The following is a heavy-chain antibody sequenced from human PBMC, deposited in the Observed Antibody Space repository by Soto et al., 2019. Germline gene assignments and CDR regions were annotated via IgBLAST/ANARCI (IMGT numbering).Heavy chain of an antibody. Sequence: QVQLVQSGAEVKKPGPSVKVSCKASGYTFTSYDINWVRQATGQGLEWMGWMNPNSGNTGYAQKFQGRVTMTRNTSISTAYMELSSLRSEDTAVYYCARLREAGGMFYYYYGMDVWGQGTTVTVSS. CDR1: GYTFTSYD. V-gene: IGHV1-8*01. J-gene: IGHJ6*02. D-gene: IGHD4-17*01. CDR3: ARLREAGGMFYYYYGMDV. CDR2: MNPNSGNT.